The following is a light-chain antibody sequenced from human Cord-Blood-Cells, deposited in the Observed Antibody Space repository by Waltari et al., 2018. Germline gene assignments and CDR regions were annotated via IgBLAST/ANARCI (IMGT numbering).Light chain of an antibody. CDR2: DVS. CDR3: CSHAGSYTLV. CDR1: SSDVGGYNY. J-gene: IGLJ3*02. V-gene: IGLV2-11*01. Sequence: QSALTQPRSVSGSPGQSVTISCTGTSSDVGGYNYVSWYQQHPGKAPKLMIYDVSKRPSGVPDRLSGSKSGNTASLTISGLQAEDEADYYCCSHAGSYTLVFGGGTKLTVL.